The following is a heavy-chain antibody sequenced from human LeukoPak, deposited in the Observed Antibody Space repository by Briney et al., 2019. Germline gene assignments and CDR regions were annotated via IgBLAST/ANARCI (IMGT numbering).Heavy chain of an antibody. CDR3: ARAVGGNGDN. J-gene: IGHJ4*02. CDR2: INTDGSIT. V-gene: IGHV3-74*03. Sequence: GGSLRLSCEASGFTFSSYWMHWVRQAPGKGLVWVSRINTDGSITTYADSVKGRFTISRDNAKNTLYLQMNSLRAEDTAVYYCARAVGGNGDNWGQGTLVTVSS. D-gene: IGHD4-23*01. CDR1: GFTFSSYW.